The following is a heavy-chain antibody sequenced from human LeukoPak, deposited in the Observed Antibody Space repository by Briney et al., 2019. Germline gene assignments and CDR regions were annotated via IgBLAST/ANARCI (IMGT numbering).Heavy chain of an antibody. J-gene: IGHJ6*02. CDR3: ARVRLSYYYYGMDV. CDR2: IIPIFGTA. Sequence: SVKVSCKASGGTFSSYAISWVRQAPGRGLEWMGGIIPIFGTANYAQKFQGRVTITADESTSTAYMELSSLRSEDTAVYYCARVRLSYYYYGMDVWGQGTTVTVSS. CDR1: GGTFSSYA. V-gene: IGHV1-69*13.